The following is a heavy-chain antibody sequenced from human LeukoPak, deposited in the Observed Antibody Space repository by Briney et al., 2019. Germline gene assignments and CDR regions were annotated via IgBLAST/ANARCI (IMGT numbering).Heavy chain of an antibody. D-gene: IGHD6-19*01. Sequence: GASVKVSCKASGYTSTSYAMNWVRQAPGQGLEWMGWINTNTGNPTYAQGFTGRFVFSLDTSVSTAYLQISSLKAEDTAVYYCAWGGSGWYSYDAFDIWGQGTMVTVSS. J-gene: IGHJ3*02. CDR1: GYTSTSYA. CDR3: AWGGSGWYSYDAFDI. V-gene: IGHV7-4-1*02. CDR2: INTNTGNP.